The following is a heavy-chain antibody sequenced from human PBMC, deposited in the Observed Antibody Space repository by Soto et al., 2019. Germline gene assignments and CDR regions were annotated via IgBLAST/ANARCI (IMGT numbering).Heavy chain of an antibody. CDR3: ARRLRYFDWLPADLLFDY. CDR2: IYYSGST. CDR1: GGSISSSSYY. D-gene: IGHD3-9*01. V-gene: IGHV4-39*01. J-gene: IGHJ4*02. Sequence: SETLSLTCTVSGGSISSSSYYWGWIRQPPGKGLEWIGSIYYSGSTYYNPSLKSRVTISVDTSKNQFSLKLSSVTAADTAVYYCARRLRYFDWLPADLLFDYWGQGTLVTVSS.